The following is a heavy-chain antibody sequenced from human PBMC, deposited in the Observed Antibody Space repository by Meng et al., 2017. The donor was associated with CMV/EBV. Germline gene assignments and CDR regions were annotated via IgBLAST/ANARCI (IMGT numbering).Heavy chain of an antibody. Sequence: GSLRLSYAVYGGSFSGYYWSWIRQPPGKGLEWIGEINHSGSTNYNPSLKSRVTISVDTSKNQFSLKLSSVTAADTAVYYCARDLGHCSSTSCSDYWGQGTLVTVSS. D-gene: IGHD2-2*01. J-gene: IGHJ4*02. CDR1: GGSFSGYY. CDR3: ARDLGHCSSTSCSDY. CDR2: INHSGST. V-gene: IGHV4-34*01.